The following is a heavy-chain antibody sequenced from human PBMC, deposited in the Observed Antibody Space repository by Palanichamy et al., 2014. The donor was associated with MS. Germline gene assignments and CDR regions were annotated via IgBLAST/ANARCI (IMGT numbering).Heavy chain of an antibody. CDR2: ISGSGDGT. Sequence: VSGISGSGDGTNYADSVKGRFTISRDNSKNTLYLQMNSLRAEDTAVYYCAKEYYYDTSGYSRAFDMWGQGTMVTVSS. V-gene: IGHV3-23*01. D-gene: IGHD3-22*01. CDR3: AKEYYYDTSGYSRAFDM. J-gene: IGHJ3*02.